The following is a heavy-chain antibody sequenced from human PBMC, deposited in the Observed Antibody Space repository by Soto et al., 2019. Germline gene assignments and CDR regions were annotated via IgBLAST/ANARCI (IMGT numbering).Heavy chain of an antibody. V-gene: IGHV1-69*12. CDR3: ARGEVVILLVWSLPNGLDS. Sequence: QVQLVQSGAEVKKPGSSVKISCKASGGTFSRHAFSWVRQAPGQGLEWMGGIIPIFGLAKYSQKFQGRVTITADESTRAAYMELSTLRSEDTAVYYCARGEVVILLVWSLPNGLDSWGQGTLVTVS. D-gene: IGHD3-3*01. CDR1: GGTFSRHA. J-gene: IGHJ4*02. CDR2: IIPIFGLA.